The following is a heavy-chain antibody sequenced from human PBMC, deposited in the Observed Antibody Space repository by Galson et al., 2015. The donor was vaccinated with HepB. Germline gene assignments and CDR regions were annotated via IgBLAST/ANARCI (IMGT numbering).Heavy chain of an antibody. D-gene: IGHD2-15*01. J-gene: IGHJ2*01. V-gene: IGHV3-66*01. Sequence: SLRLSCAASGFTVSSNYMSWVRQAPGKGLEWVSVIYSGGSTYYADSVKGRFTISRDNSKNTLYLQMNSLRAEDTAVYYCARDCSGGSCYTFGYWYFDLWGRGTLVTVSS. CDR2: IYSGGST. CDR1: GFTVSSNY. CDR3: ARDCSGGSCYTFGYWYFDL.